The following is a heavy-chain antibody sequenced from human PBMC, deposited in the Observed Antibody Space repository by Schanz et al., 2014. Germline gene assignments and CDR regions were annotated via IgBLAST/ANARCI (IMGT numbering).Heavy chain of an antibody. J-gene: IGHJ3*01. D-gene: IGHD1-1*01. CDR3: VRDAGRDGYNLAFDV. CDR2: LYTGGST. V-gene: IGHV3-53*01. Sequence: EVQLVESGGGLIHPGGSLRLSCAVSGFTVSTNYMTWVRQAPGKGLECVSVLYTGGSTFYAESVRGRFFISRDSSKNTLFLHMNSLRAEATAVYYCVRDAGRDGYNLAFDVWGQGTLVTVSS. CDR1: GFTVSTNY.